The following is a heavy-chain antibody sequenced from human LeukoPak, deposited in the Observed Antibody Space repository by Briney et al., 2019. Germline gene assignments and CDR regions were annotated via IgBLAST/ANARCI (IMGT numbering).Heavy chain of an antibody. J-gene: IGHJ1*01. D-gene: IGHD4-23*01. CDR3: ARLGWAYDYGGIPGYFQH. Sequence: GESLKISCKGSGYSFTSYWIGWVRQMPGKGLEWMGIIYPGDSDTRYSPSFQGQVTISADKSISTAYLQWSSLKASDTAMYYCARLGWAYDYGGIPGYFQHWGQGTLVTVSS. CDR1: GYSFTSYW. V-gene: IGHV5-51*01. CDR2: IYPGDSDT.